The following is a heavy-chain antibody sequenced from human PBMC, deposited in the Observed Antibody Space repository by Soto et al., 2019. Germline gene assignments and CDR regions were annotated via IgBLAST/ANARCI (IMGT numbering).Heavy chain of an antibody. V-gene: IGHV4-34*01. CDR3: ARGPGQAMVLGGDY. D-gene: IGHD5-18*01. CDR1: GGSFSGYY. Sequence: SETLSLTCAVYGGSFSGYYWSWIRQPPGKGLEWIGEINHSGSTNYNPSLKSRVTISVDTSKNQFSLKLSSVTAADTAVYYCARGPGQAMVLGGDYWGQGTLVTVSS. CDR2: INHSGST. J-gene: IGHJ4*02.